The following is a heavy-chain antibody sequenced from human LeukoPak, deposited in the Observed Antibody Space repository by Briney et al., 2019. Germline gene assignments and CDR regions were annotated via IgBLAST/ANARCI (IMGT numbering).Heavy chain of an antibody. CDR1: GGSISSHY. J-gene: IGHJ6*02. Sequence: SETLSLTCTVSGGSISSHYWSWIRQPPGKGLEWIGYIYYSGSTNYDPSLKSRVTISVDTSKNQFSLKLSSVTAADTAVYYCARVDYYYNLDVWGQGTTVTVSS. CDR2: IYYSGST. V-gene: IGHV4-59*11. CDR3: ARVDYYYNLDV.